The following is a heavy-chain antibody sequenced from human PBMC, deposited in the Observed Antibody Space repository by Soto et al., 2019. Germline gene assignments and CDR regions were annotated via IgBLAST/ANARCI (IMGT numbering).Heavy chain of an antibody. CDR3: ARQIYDILTGYRFDY. Sequence: SETLSLTCTVSGGSISSSSYYWGWIRQPPGKGLEWIGSIYYSGSTYYNPSLKSRVTISVDTSKNQFSLKLSSVTAADTAVYYCARQIYDILTGYRFDYWGQGTLVTVSS. CDR1: GGSISSSSYY. V-gene: IGHV4-39*01. CDR2: IYYSGST. J-gene: IGHJ4*02. D-gene: IGHD3-9*01.